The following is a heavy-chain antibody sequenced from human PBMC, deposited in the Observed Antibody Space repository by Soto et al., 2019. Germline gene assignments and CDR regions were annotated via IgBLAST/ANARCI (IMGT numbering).Heavy chain of an antibody. Sequence: PGGSLRLSCAASGFTFTSHWMTWVRQAPGKGLECVAQISQDGSEKYYVDSVRGRFTISRDNAKNSLYLQMNSLTAEDTAVYYCARRNDFDYWGQGTLVTVSS. CDR2: ISQDGSEK. J-gene: IGHJ4*02. CDR1: GFTFTSHW. CDR3: ARRNDFDY. D-gene: IGHD1-1*01. V-gene: IGHV3-7*01.